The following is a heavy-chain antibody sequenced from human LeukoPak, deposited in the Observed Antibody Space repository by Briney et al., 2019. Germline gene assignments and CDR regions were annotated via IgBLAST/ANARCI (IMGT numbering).Heavy chain of an antibody. J-gene: IGHJ3*02. Sequence: GGSLRLSCAASGFTFSSYGMSWVRQAPGKGLEWVSAISGSGGSTYYADSVKGRFTMSRDNSKNTLYMEMNSLRAEDTAVYYCAKMGGYYGSGSYPPDVFDIWGQGTMVTVSS. CDR1: GFTFSSYG. CDR2: ISGSGGST. CDR3: AKMGGYYGSGSYPPDVFDI. V-gene: IGHV3-23*01. D-gene: IGHD3-10*01.